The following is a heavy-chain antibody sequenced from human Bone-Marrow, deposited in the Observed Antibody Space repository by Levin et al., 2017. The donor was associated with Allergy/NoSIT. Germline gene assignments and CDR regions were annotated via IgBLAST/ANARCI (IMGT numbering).Heavy chain of an antibody. CDR2: INPNSGDT. CDR3: ARDGAFDY. V-gene: IGHV1-2*02. J-gene: IGHJ4*02. Sequence: GESLKISCKASGYTFTDYYMHWVRQAPGQGLEWMGWINPNSGDTNYAQKFQGRVTMTRDTSINTAYMELSRLRSDDTAVYYCARDGAFDYWGQGTLVTVSS. CDR1: GYTFTDYY. D-gene: IGHD3-16*01.